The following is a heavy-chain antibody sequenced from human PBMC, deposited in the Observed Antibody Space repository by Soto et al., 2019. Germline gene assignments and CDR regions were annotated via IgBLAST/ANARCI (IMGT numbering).Heavy chain of an antibody. Sequence: SETLSLTCTVSGGSVSSGSYYWSWIRQPPGKGLEWIGYIYYSGSTYYNPSLKSRVNISVDTSKKKISLKLSYVTAADTAVYNCARNVLLWFGESYNWFDPWGQGTLVTVPQ. D-gene: IGHD3-10*01. CDR2: IYYSGST. CDR1: GGSVSSGSYY. CDR3: ARNVLLWFGESYNWFDP. V-gene: IGHV4-31*03. J-gene: IGHJ5*02.